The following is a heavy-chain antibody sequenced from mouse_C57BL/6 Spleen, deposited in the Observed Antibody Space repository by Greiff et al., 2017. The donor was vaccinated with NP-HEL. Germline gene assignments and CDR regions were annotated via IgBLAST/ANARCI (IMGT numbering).Heavy chain of an antibody. J-gene: IGHJ3*01. CDR3: AMATVGAPFAY. V-gene: IGHV1-74*01. D-gene: IGHD1-1*01. Sequence: QVQLQQPGAELVKPGASVKVSCKASGYTFTSYWMHWVQQRPGQGLEWIGRIHPSDSDTNYTQKFKGKATLTVDNSSSTAYMQLSSLTSEDSAVYYGAMATVGAPFAYWGQGTLVTVSA. CDR2: IHPSDSDT. CDR1: GYTFTSYW.